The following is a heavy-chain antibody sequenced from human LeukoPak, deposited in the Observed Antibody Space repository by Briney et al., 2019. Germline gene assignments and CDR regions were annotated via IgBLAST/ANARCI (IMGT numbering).Heavy chain of an antibody. V-gene: IGHV1-2*02. CDR1: GFTFTGYY. D-gene: IGHD4-17*01. Sequence: ASVKVSCKTSGFTFTGYYIHWVRQAPGQRFEWLGWINPSTGGTGYAQKFQGRVAITRDTSASTAYMELSSLRSEDTAVYYCARVHDYGDSLDYWGQGTLVTVSS. CDR2: INPSTGGT. J-gene: IGHJ4*02. CDR3: ARVHDYGDSLDY.